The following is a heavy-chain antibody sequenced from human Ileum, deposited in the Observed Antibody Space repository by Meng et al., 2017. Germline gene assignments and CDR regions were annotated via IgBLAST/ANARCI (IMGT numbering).Heavy chain of an antibody. CDR2: IYHSGLV. Sequence: QVQLQQWAPGRVKPSGTLSLTCAVSGDSISTTNWWNWVRQPPGEGLEWSGEIYHSGLVNYNLSLKSRVTLSIDKSKNQFSLKLISVTAADTGVYYCAANSGKKMHSWGQGTLVTVSS. D-gene: IGHD4-23*01. CDR3: AANSGKKMHS. V-gene: IGHV4-4*02. J-gene: IGHJ4*02. CDR1: GDSISTTNW.